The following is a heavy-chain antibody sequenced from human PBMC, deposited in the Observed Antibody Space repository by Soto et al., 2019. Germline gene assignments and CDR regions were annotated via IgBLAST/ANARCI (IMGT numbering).Heavy chain of an antibody. Sequence: SEKVSCKASAGTFSSYAISWVRQAPGQGLEWMGGIIPIFGTANYAQKFQGRITITADESTSTAYMELSSLRSEDTAVYYCASALTPRYNWNWRWLDLCGQGTLVTVSS. CDR1: AGTFSSYA. CDR2: IIPIFGTA. CDR3: ASALTPRYNWNWRWLDL. V-gene: IGHV1-69*13. J-gene: IGHJ5*01. D-gene: IGHD1-7*01.